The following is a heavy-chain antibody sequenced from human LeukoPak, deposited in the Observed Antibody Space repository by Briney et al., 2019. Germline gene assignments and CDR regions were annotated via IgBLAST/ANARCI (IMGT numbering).Heavy chain of an antibody. CDR1: GASISRSSYY. V-gene: IGHV4-39*01. J-gene: IGHJ4*02. CDR2: VYYGGST. CDR3: AKGDYFDY. Sequence: SSETLSLTCTVSGASISRSSYYWGFIRQPPGKGLEWIGSVYYGGSTYDNPSLKSRVTISVDTSKNQFFLKLSSVTAADTAVYYCAKGDYFDYWGQGTLVTVSS.